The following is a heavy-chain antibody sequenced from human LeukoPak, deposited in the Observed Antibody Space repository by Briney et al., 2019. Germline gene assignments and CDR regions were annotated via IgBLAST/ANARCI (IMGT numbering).Heavy chain of an antibody. CDR1: GFTFSSYG. J-gene: IGHJ5*02. V-gene: IGHV3-33*01. Sequence: GGSLRLSCAASGFTFSSYGMHWVRRAPGKGLEWVAVIWYDGSNKYYADSVKGRFTISRDNSKNTLYLQMNSLRAEDTAVYYCARDYSYSSSWYRGPWFDPWGQGTLVTVSS. CDR2: IWYDGSNK. D-gene: IGHD6-13*01. CDR3: ARDYSYSSSWYRGPWFDP.